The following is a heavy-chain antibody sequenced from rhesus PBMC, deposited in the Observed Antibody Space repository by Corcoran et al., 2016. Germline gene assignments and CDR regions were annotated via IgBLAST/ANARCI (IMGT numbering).Heavy chain of an antibody. CDR2: INGNSGST. V-gene: IGHV4-80*01. J-gene: IGHJ4*01. CDR1: GSSIRRYW. Sequence: QVKLQAAGPGLVTPFETLSLPLAVPGSSIRRYWLSRLLQPTGKGMEWIGEINGNSGSTYYNPSLKSRVTISKDASKNQFSLNLSSVTAADTAVYYCARDRTNRDWGQGVLVTVSS. D-gene: IGHD2-15*01. CDR3: ARDRTNRD.